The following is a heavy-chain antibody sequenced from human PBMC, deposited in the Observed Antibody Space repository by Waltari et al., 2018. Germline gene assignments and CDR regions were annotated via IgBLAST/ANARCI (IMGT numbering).Heavy chain of an antibody. V-gene: IGHV4-59*01. CDR1: GGSISSYY. CDR3: ARDRGYQDY. Sequence: QVQLQESGPGLVKPSETLSLTCTVSGGSISSYYWSWIRQHPGKGLEWIGYIYSSGSTNYNPSLKSRVIISVDTSKNQFSLKVRSMTAADTAVYYCARDRGYQDYWGQGTLVTVSS. J-gene: IGHJ4*02. CDR2: IYSSGST. D-gene: IGHD3-10*01.